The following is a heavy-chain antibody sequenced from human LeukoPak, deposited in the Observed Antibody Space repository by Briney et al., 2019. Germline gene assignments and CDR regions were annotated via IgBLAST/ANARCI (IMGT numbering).Heavy chain of an antibody. J-gene: IGHJ4*02. D-gene: IGHD6-19*01. CDR1: GFTFSSYG. Sequence: PGRSLRLSCAASGFTFSSYGMHWVRQAPGKGLEWVAVISYDGSNKYYADSVKGRLTISRDNSKNTLYLQMNSLRAEDTAVYYCAKDWHSSGWYYFDYWGQGTLVTVSS. V-gene: IGHV3-30*18. CDR3: AKDWHSSGWYYFDY. CDR2: ISYDGSNK.